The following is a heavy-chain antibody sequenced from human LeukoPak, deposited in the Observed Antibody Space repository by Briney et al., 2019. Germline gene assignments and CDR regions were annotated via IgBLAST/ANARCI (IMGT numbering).Heavy chain of an antibody. CDR1: GYTFTGYY. V-gene: IGHV1-2*06. CDR3: ARDRAVAGTGDFDY. CDR2: INPNSGGT. Sequence: ASVKVSCKASGYTFTGYYMHWVRQAPGQGLEWMGRINPNSGGTNYAQKFRGRVTMTTDTSRSTGYMELSRLRSDDTAVYYCARDRAVAGTGDFDYWGQGTLVTVSS. J-gene: IGHJ4*02. D-gene: IGHD6-19*01.